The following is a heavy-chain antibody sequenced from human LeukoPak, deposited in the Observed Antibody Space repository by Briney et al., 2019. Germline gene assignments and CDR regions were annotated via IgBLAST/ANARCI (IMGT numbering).Heavy chain of an antibody. CDR1: GFTFSSYA. V-gene: IGHV3-23*01. J-gene: IGHJ4*02. Sequence: GGSLRLSCAASGFTFSSYAMSLLRQAPGKGLEWVSAISGSGGSTYYADSVKGRFTISRDNSKNTLYLQMNSLRAEDTAVYYCAKAYYDRSGSPFDYWGQGTLVTVSS. CDR3: AKAYYDRSGSPFDY. CDR2: ISGSGGST. D-gene: IGHD3-22*01.